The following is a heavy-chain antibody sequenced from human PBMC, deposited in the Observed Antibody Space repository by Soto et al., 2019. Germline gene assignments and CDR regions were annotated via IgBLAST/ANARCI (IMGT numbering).Heavy chain of an antibody. J-gene: IGHJ4*02. CDR3: ARSRRYCSGGSCYPEDFDY. CDR1: GYTFTSYG. D-gene: IGHD2-15*01. CDR2: ISAHNGNT. V-gene: IGHV1-18*01. Sequence: ASVKVSCKASGYTFTSYGISWVRQAPGQGLEWMGWISAHNGNTNYAQKLQGRVTMTTDTSTSTAYMELRSLRSDDTAVYYCARSRRYCSGGSCYPEDFDYWGQGTLVTVSS.